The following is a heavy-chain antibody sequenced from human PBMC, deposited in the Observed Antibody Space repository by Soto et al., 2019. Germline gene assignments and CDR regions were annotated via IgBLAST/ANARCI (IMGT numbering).Heavy chain of an antibody. CDR1: GGSISSGGYY. D-gene: IGHD2-15*01. V-gene: IGHV4-31*03. J-gene: IGHJ4*02. CDR3: ARVVAATHNDY. Sequence: QVQLQESGPGLVKPSQTLSLTCTVSGGSISSGGYYWSWIRQHPGKGLEWIGYIYYSGSTYYNPFRKSRVTISVDTSKHQFSLKLSSVTAADTAVYYCARVVAATHNDYWGQGTLVTVSS. CDR2: IYYSGST.